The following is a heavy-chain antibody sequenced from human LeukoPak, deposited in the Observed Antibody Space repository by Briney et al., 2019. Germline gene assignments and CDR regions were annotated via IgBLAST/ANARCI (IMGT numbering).Heavy chain of an antibody. CDR1: GFTFSRYW. V-gene: IGHV3-74*01. Sequence: GGSLRLSCEASGFTFSRYWMHWVRQAPGKGLVWVSRINSDGSSTTYADSVKGRFTISRDNAKNTLYLQMNSLRAEDTAVYYCAREQEGITMVRGVTVYYYYMDVWGKGTTVTVSS. J-gene: IGHJ6*03. D-gene: IGHD3-10*01. CDR3: AREQEGITMVRGVTVYYYYMDV. CDR2: INSDGSST.